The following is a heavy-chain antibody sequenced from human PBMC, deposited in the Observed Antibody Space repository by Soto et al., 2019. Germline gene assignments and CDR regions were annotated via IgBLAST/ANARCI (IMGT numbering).Heavy chain of an antibody. CDR3: AKDMGAAAIDY. Sequence: GGSLRLSCAASGFIFDDFVMHWVRQGPGKGLEWVSSISWNGLNINYADSVKGRFTISRDNAKNSLFLQMNSLRVEDTALYFCAKDMGAAAIDYWGQGTLVTVYS. CDR1: GFIFDDFV. D-gene: IGHD6-13*01. CDR2: ISWNGLNI. J-gene: IGHJ4*02. V-gene: IGHV3-9*01.